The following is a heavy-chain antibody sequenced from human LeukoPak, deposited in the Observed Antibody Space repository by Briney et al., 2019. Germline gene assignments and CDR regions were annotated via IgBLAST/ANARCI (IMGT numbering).Heavy chain of an antibody. CDR1: GFTFSTSW. CDR2: IKPDGSDK. D-gene: IGHD1-7*01. Sequence: GGSLRLSCEGSGFTFSTSWMDWVRQAPGKGLQWVANIKPDGSDKYYAESVRGRFTISRDNAKNSLYLEMNSLTADDTAVYYCARDRTGNYDAFDVWGQGTTVTVSS. J-gene: IGHJ3*01. V-gene: IGHV3-7*01. CDR3: ARDRTGNYDAFDV.